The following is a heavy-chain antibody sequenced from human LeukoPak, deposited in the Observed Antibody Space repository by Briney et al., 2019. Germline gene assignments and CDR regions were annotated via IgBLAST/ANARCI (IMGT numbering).Heavy chain of an antibody. J-gene: IGHJ4*02. CDR3: ARAPFVVGGRGGYYIFDY. Sequence: PSETLSLTCTVSGGSISSYYWSWIRQPPGKGLEWIGYIYYSGSTNYNPSLKSRVTISVDTSKNQFSLKLSSVTAADTAVYYCARAPFVVGGRGGYYIFDYWGQGTLVTVSS. CDR1: GGSISSYY. CDR2: IYYSGST. D-gene: IGHD3-3*01. V-gene: IGHV4-59*01.